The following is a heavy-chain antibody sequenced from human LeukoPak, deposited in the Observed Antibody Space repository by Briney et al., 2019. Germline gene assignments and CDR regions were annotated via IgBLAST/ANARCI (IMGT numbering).Heavy chain of an antibody. D-gene: IGHD6-19*01. CDR1: GFTFSSYS. Sequence: GGSLRLSCAASGFTFSSYSMNWVRQAPGKGLEWGSYISSSSSTIYYADSVKGRFTISRDNAKNSLYLQMNSLRAEDTAVYYCAREGTNSGWYDPYYFAYWGQGILVTVSS. V-gene: IGHV3-48*01. CDR2: ISSSSSTI. CDR3: AREGTNSGWYDPYYFAY. J-gene: IGHJ4*02.